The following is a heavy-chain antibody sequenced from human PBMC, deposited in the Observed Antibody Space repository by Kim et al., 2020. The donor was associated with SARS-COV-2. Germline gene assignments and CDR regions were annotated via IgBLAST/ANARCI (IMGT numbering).Heavy chain of an antibody. CDR1: GFTFSSHA. Sequence: GGYLRLSCAASGFTFSSHAMSWVRQAPGKGLEWVADLSDSGTSTYYADSVKGRFTVSRDNSNNTLYLQMSSLRADDTAIYYCASQWELLFSFDYWGQGTLVTVSS. D-gene: IGHD1-26*01. CDR2: LSDSGTST. J-gene: IGHJ4*02. CDR3: ASQWELLFSFDY. V-gene: IGHV3-23*01.